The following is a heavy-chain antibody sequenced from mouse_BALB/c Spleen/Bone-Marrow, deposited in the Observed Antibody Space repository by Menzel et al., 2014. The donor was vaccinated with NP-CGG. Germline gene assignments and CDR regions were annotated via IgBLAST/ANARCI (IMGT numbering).Heavy chain of an antibody. J-gene: IGHJ2*01. CDR1: GYVFSTYW. CDR2: IYPGDGDT. V-gene: IGHV1-80*01. Sequence: VKLVESGAELVRPGSSVKISCESSGYVFSTYWINWVKQRPGQGLEWIGQIYPGDGDTDYNGKFKDKATLTADKSSNTAYMQLSSLTSEDSAIYFCARGGISFDYWGQGTTLTVSS. CDR3: ARGGISFDY.